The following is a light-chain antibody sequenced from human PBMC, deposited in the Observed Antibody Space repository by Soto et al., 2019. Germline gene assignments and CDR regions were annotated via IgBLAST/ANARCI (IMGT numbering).Light chain of an antibody. CDR1: QDISGW. J-gene: IGKJ1*01. V-gene: IGKV1-12*01. CDR3: HQTYHTPPT. CDR2: AAS. Sequence: DIQMTQSPSSVSASVGDRVTITCQASQDISGWLAWYQQKPGKAPKLLIYAASSSQSGVPSRFTFTTSGTSCTLTISSLQPEDFATYYCHQTYHTPPTFGQGTKVDIK.